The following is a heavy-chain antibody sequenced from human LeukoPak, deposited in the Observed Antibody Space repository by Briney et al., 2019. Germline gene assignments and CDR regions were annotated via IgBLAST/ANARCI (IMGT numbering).Heavy chain of an antibody. D-gene: IGHD5-12*01. CDR3: ARDRGGYSGYFDY. J-gene: IGHJ4*02. V-gene: IGHV4-59*12. CDR1: GGSISTFH. CDR2: NHNTGST. Sequence: SETLSLTCTVSGGSISTFHWSWIRQPPGRGLEWIAFNHNTGSTNYNPSLKSRVTISVDTSKNQFSLKVSSVTAADTAVYYCARDRGGYSGYFDYWGQGTLVTVSS.